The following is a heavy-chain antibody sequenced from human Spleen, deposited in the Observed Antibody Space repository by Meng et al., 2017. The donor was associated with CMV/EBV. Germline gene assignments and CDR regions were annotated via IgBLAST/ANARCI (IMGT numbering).Heavy chain of an antibody. J-gene: IGHJ2*01. CDR3: ARHIIVVPAAPEDWGWYFDL. V-gene: IGHV4-34*01. Sequence: SQTLSLTCAVYGGSFSGYYWSWIRQPPGKGLECIGEIDHSGSTNYNSSLKSRVTISVDTSQNQFSLKLRSVTAADTAVYYCARHIIVVPAAPEDWGWYFDLWGRGTLVTVS. D-gene: IGHD2-2*01. CDR1: GGSFSGYY. CDR2: IDHSGST.